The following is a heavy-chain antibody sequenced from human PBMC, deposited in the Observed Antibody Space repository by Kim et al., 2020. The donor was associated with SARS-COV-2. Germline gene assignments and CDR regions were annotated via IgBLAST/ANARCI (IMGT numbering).Heavy chain of an antibody. CDR2: INPNSGGT. V-gene: IGHV1-2*06. Sequence: ASVKVSCKASGYTFTGYYMHWVRQAPGQGLEWLGRINPNSGGTNYAQKFQGRVTMTRDTSISTAYMELSRLRSDDTAVYYCARGGGITGTKIDYWGQGTLVTVSS. D-gene: IGHD1-20*01. J-gene: IGHJ4*02. CDR1: GYTFTGYY. CDR3: ARGGGITGTKIDY.